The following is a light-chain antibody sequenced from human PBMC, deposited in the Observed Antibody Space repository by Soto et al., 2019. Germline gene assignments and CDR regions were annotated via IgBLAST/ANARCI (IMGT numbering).Light chain of an antibody. Sequence: IQMTQSPSSLSASVGDGVTLTCRASHTIATYLNWYQQKPGQVPEVLIYGASRLHVGVPSRFTGSGYGTDFTLTISRLQPEDFATYYCQQLNNYPPFTFGPGTTVDLE. CDR3: QQLNNYPPFT. J-gene: IGKJ3*01. CDR1: HTIATY. CDR2: GAS. V-gene: IGKV1-39*01.